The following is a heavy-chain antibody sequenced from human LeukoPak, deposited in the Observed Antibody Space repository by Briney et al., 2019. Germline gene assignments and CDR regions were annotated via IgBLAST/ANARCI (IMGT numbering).Heavy chain of an antibody. J-gene: IGHJ4*02. Sequence: HWASVKVSCKASGYTFTSYYMHWVRQAPGQGLEWMGIINPSGGSTSYAQKFQGRVTMTRDMSTSTVYMELSSLRAEDTAVYYCARDFWNYYDKEETDFDYWGQGTLVTVSS. CDR3: ARDFWNYYDKEETDFDY. CDR1: GYTFTSYY. D-gene: IGHD3-22*01. CDR2: INPSGGST. V-gene: IGHV1-46*01.